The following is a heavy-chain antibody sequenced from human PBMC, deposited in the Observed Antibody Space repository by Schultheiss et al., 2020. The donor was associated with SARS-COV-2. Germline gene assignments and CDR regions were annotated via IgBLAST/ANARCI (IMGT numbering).Heavy chain of an antibody. J-gene: IGHJ6*02. Sequence: ASVKVSCKASGYTFTSYGFSWVRQAPGQGFEWMGWISAKNGNTNYAQKLQGRVTMTTDTSTSTAYMELRSLRSDDTAVYYCARDHVGYNSWYLAFFTHMDVWGQGTTVTVSS. CDR2: ISAKNGNT. CDR1: GYTFTSYG. V-gene: IGHV1-18*04. CDR3: ARDHVGYNSWYLAFFTHMDV. D-gene: IGHD6-13*01.